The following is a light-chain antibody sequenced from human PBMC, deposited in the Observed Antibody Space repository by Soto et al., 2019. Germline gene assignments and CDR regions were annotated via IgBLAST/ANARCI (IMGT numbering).Light chain of an antibody. CDR3: AARDDSLNWV. CDR1: SSNIGSNT. CDR2: SNN. Sequence: QSVLTQPPSASGTPGQRVTISCSGSSSNIGSNTVNWYQQLPGTAPKLLIYSNNQRPSGVPDRFSGSKSGTSASLAISGLQSEDEADYYCAARDDSLNWVFGGGTKLTVL. V-gene: IGLV1-44*01. J-gene: IGLJ3*02.